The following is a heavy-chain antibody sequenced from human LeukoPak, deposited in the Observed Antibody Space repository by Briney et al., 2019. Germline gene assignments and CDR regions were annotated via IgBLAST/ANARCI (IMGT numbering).Heavy chain of an antibody. CDR2: IIPIFGTA. CDR3: VRSGPAASNYYYYMDV. V-gene: IGHV1-69*05. D-gene: IGHD6-13*01. Sequence: GASVKVSCKASGGTFNGYAISWVRQAPGQGLEWMGGIIPIFGTANYAQRFQGKVTITTDESMSTAYMELSGLRSEDTAVYYCVRSGPAASNYYYYMDVWGKGTTVTVSS. CDR1: GGTFNGYA. J-gene: IGHJ6*03.